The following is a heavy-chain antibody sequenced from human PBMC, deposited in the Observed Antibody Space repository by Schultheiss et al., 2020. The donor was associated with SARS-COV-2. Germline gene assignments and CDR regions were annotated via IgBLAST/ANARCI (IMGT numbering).Heavy chain of an antibody. CDR3: SRQEGGYCPAEYFQH. J-gene: IGHJ1*01. V-gene: IGHV4-4*07. CDR1: GGSISSYY. D-gene: IGHD2-21*01. CDR2: IYNSGST. Sequence: SETLSLTCTVSGGSISSYYWSWIRQPAGQGLEWIGRIYNSGSTNYNPSLKSRVTLSVGTSKNQFSLKLSSVTAADTAVYYCSRQEGGYCPAEYFQHWGQGTLVTVSS.